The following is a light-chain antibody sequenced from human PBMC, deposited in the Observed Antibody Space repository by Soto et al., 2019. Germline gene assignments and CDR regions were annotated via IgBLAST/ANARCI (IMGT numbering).Light chain of an antibody. V-gene: IGLV2-14*03. CDR3: GSYTTSSNYV. J-gene: IGLJ1*01. CDR2: DAS. CDR1: ISDVGSYNY. Sequence: QSALTQPASVSGSPGQSITISCTGTISDVGSYNYVSWYQQYPGKAPKLMIYDASTRPSGVSDRFSGSKSGNTASLTISGLRAEDEADYYCGSYTTSSNYVFGTGTKVTVL.